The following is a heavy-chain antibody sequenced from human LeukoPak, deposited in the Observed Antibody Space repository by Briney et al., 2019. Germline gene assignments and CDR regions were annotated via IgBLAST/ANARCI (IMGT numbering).Heavy chain of an antibody. V-gene: IGHV4-59*01. CDR3: ARETYYYDSSGYTEYYFDY. Sequence: SETLSLTCTVSGGSISSYYWSWIRQPPGKGLEWIGYIYYSGSTNYNPSLKSRVTISVDTSKNQFSLKLSSVTAADTAVYYCARETYYYDSSGYTEYYFDYWGQGTLITVSS. CDR2: IYYSGST. CDR1: GGSISSYY. J-gene: IGHJ4*02. D-gene: IGHD3-22*01.